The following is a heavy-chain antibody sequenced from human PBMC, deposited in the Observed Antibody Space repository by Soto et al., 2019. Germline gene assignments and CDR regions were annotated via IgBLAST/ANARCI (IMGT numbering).Heavy chain of an antibody. CDR1: GGTFSSYA. D-gene: IGHD2-2*01. J-gene: IGHJ6*02. V-gene: IGHV1-69*01. CDR2: IIPIFGTA. CDR3: ARDLVVPAANRYYYDGMDV. Sequence: QVQLVQSGAEVKKPGSSVKVSCKASGGTFSSYAISWVRQAPGQGLEWMGGIIPIFGTANYAQKFQGRVTITADESTSTAYMELSSVRSEDTAVYYCARDLVVPAANRYYYDGMDVWGQWTTVTVSS.